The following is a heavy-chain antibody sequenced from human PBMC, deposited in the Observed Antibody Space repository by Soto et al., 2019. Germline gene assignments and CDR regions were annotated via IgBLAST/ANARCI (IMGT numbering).Heavy chain of an antibody. J-gene: IGHJ4*02. D-gene: IGHD3-22*01. CDR2: ISGRGDDT. CDR1: GFTFSSYA. V-gene: IGHV3-23*01. CDR3: ARAQPTYSSSYFDY. Sequence: EVQLLESGGDLVQPGGSLRLSCAASGFTFSSYAMSWVRQAPGKGLEWVSTISGRGDDTYYTASVKGRFTISRDISKNTLYVHMNSLRAEDTAVYYCARAQPTYSSSYFDYWGQGTLVTVSS.